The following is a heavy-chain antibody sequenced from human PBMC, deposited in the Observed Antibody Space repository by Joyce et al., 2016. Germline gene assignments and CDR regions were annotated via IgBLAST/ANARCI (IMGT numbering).Heavy chain of an antibody. CDR2: ISGTSYYI. V-gene: IGHV3-21*01. CDR3: ARGGISYYYAMDV. CDR1: GSTFSSSS. D-gene: IGHD3-16*01. J-gene: IGHJ6*02. Sequence: QLVESGGGVVKSGGSLRLSCEASGSTFSSSSMSWCRQAPGKGLEWVAAISGTSYYICHAETVRGRFTVSGDNAKKTLYLQMNSLRAEDSAVFYCARGGISYYYAMDVWGQGTTVTVSS.